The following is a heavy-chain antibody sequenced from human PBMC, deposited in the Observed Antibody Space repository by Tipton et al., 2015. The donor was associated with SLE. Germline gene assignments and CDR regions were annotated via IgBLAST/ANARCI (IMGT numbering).Heavy chain of an antibody. CDR1: GGTFSSYG. V-gene: IGHV1-69*01. CDR2: IIPIFGTA. Sequence: QSGAEVKKPGSSVKVSCKASGGTFSSYGISWVRQAPGQGLEWMGGIIPIFGTANYAQKFQGRVTITADESTSTAYMELSSLRSEDTAVYYCATPTTAQLPRGYCGEGCLFYWGQGTLLTVSS. D-gene: IGHD5-12*01. CDR3: ATPTTAQLPRGYCGEGCLFY. J-gene: IGHJ4*02.